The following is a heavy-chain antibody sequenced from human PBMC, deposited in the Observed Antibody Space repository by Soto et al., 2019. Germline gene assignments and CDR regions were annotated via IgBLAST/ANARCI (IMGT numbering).Heavy chain of an antibody. J-gene: IGHJ4*02. CDR3: ARRTGSYYFDQ. V-gene: IGHV4-39*01. D-gene: IGHD1-26*01. CDR1: GGSVSSGAYS. Sequence: SETLSLTCSVSGGSVSSGAYSWGWIRQPPGKGLEWIGNMYYSGSTYYSPSLNSRVTISIDMSKNHFSLTLSLATAADTAVYYCARRTGSYYFDQWGQGTLVTVSS. CDR2: MYYSGST.